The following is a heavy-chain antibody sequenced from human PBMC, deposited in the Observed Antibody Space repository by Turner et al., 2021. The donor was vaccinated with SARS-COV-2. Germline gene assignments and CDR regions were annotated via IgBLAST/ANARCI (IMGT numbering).Heavy chain of an antibody. CDR2: IIPIVGIA. D-gene: IGHD2-2*01. CDR1: GGTFSSYT. CDR3: ARDDCSSTSCLPWGY. J-gene: IGHJ4*02. V-gene: IGHV1-69*04. Sequence: ASGGTFSSYTISWVRQVPGQGLEWMGRIIPIVGIANYAQKFQGRVTITADKSTSTAYMELSSLRSEDTAVYYCARDDCSSTSCLPWGYWGQGTLVTVSS.